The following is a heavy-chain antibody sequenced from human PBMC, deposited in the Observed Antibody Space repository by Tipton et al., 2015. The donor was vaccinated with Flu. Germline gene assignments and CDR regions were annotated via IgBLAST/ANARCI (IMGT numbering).Heavy chain of an antibody. Sequence: QLVQSGAELKKPGASVKVSCKGFGYSFTVHYIHWVRQAPGQGLEWMGVILPSDGSTTYAQKFQGRVTVTRDTSTSTVYMELNSLKSEDTAMYYCARDMGGFDYWGQGALVTVSS. CDR2: ILPSDGST. V-gene: IGHV1-46*01. CDR1: GYSFTVHY. D-gene: IGHD3-16*01. CDR3: ARDMGGFDY. J-gene: IGHJ4*02.